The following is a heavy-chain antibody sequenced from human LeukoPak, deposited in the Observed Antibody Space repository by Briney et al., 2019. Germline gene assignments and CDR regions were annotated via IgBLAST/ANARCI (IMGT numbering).Heavy chain of an antibody. J-gene: IGHJ4*02. CDR2: ISYDGFNK. Sequence: GGSLRLSCAASGFTFSSYAMHWVRQAPGKGLEWAAVISYDGFNKYYADSVKGRFTISRDNSKNMLYMRMHSLRAEDTAVYYCAKDLVNDYDSSGYFDYWGQGTLVTVSS. CDR3: AKDLVNDYDSSGYFDY. CDR1: GFTFSSYA. D-gene: IGHD3-22*01. V-gene: IGHV3-30*18.